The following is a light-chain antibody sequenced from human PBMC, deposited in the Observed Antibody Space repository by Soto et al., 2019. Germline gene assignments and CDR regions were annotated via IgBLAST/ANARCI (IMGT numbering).Light chain of an antibody. CDR1: QSVSRN. CDR3: QQYNNWPRT. J-gene: IGKJ4*01. CDR2: AAS. V-gene: IGKV3-15*01. Sequence: EIVMTQSPATLSVSPGERATLSCRASQSVSRNLAWYQQKPGQAPRLLIYAASTRATGVPASFSGSGSGTEFTLTISSLQSEDFAVYYCQQYNNWPRTFGGGTKVEIK.